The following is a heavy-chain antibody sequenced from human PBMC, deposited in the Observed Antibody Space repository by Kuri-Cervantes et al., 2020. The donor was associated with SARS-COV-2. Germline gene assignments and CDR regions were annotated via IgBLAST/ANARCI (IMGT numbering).Heavy chain of an antibody. Sequence: GESLKISCAASGFNFSRTDMHWVRQAPGKGLEWGAVISHDGKNKKCIASGKGRFTISRDNSQNTLYLHMKSLRSEDTAMYYCAKDRVGVQDSWGQGTLVTVSS. CDR1: GFNFSRTD. D-gene: IGHD2-21*01. CDR3: AKDRVGVQDS. V-gene: IGHV3-30*18. J-gene: IGHJ5*01. CDR2: ISHDGKNK.